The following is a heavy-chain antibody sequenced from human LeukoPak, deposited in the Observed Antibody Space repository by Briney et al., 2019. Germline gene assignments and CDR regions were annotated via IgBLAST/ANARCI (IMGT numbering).Heavy chain of an antibody. D-gene: IGHD2-8*01. CDR2: ISSSSSYI. V-gene: IGHV3-21*01. Sequence: PGGSLRLSCAASGFTFSSYSMNWVRQAPGKGLEWVSSISSSSSYIYYADSVKGRFTISRDIAKNSLILQMNSLRAEDTAVYYCARDTPDCTNGVCYMWDYYYYMDVWGKGTTVTVSS. CDR1: GFTFSSYS. J-gene: IGHJ6*03. CDR3: ARDTPDCTNGVCYMWDYYYYMDV.